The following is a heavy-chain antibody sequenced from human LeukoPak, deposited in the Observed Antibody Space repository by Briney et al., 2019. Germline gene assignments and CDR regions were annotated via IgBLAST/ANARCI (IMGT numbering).Heavy chain of an antibody. CDR3: AKGRIAVEFDY. CDR2: ISSGGGTT. CDR1: GFTFSSYA. J-gene: IGHJ4*02. D-gene: IGHD6-19*01. Sequence: GGSLRLSCAASGFTFSSYAMSWVRQAPGKGLEWVSAISSGGGTTYYADSVKGRFIISRDNSKNTLYLQMNSLRAEDTAVYYCAKGRIAVEFDYWGQGTLVTVSS. V-gene: IGHV3-23*01.